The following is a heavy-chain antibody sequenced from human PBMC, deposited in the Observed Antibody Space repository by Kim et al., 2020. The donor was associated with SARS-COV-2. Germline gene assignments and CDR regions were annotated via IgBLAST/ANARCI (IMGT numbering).Heavy chain of an antibody. D-gene: IGHD3-10*01. V-gene: IGHV3-23*01. Sequence: NSADSIAGRFTISRDNAKNMLYLQMNSLRAEDTARYYCAKEWIRGVVAFWGQGTLVTVSS. J-gene: IGHJ4*02. CDR3: AKEWIRGVVAF.